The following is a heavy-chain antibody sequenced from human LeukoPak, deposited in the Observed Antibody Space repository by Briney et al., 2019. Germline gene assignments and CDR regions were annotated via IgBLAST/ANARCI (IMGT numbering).Heavy chain of an antibody. Sequence: SETLSLTCTVSGYSISSGYSWGWIRQPPGKGLEWIGSIYHSGSTYYNPSLKSRVTISVDTSKNQFSLKLSSVTAADTAVYYCARDPIAAAGNWFDPWGQGTLVTVSS. CDR3: ARDPIAAAGNWFDP. J-gene: IGHJ5*02. CDR2: IYHSGST. CDR1: GYSISSGYS. V-gene: IGHV4-38-2*02. D-gene: IGHD6-13*01.